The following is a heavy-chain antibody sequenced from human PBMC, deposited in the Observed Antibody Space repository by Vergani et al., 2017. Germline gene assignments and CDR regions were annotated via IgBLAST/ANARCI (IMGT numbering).Heavy chain of an antibody. V-gene: IGHV4-61*02. D-gene: IGHD2-15*01. Sequence: QVQLQESGPGLVKPSQTLSLTCTVSGGSINSHNYYWSWIRQPAGEGLEWIGRIHTSGSTNYNPSLKSRVTMSEDTSKNQFSLNLTSVTAADTAVYFCARGSCLGGSCDKPLFDYWGQGILVTVSS. CDR2: IHTSGST. CDR1: GGSINSHNYY. CDR3: ARGSCLGGSCDKPLFDY. J-gene: IGHJ4*02.